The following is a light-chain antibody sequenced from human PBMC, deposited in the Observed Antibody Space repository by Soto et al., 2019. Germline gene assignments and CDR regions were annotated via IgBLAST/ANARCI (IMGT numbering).Light chain of an antibody. Sequence: QPVLTQPPSVSGAPGQRVTISCTGSSSNIGAGYNVHWYQQLPGTAPKLLIYGNSNRPSGVPDRFSGSKSGTSASLAITGLQAEGEDDYYCQSYDSSLSGWVFGGGTKLTVL. J-gene: IGLJ3*02. CDR1: SSNIGAGYN. V-gene: IGLV1-40*01. CDR3: QSYDSSLSGWV. CDR2: GNS.